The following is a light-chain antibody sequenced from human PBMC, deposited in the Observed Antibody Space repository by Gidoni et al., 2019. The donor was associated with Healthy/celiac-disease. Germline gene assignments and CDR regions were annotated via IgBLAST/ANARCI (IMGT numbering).Light chain of an antibody. Sequence: EIVMTQSTPTLSVSPGERATLSCSASQSVSSNLAWYQQKPGQAPRLLIYGASTRATGIPARFSGSGSGTEFTLTISSLQSEDFAVYYCQQYNNWPQTFGQGTKLDIK. CDR3: QQYNNWPQT. J-gene: IGKJ2*01. V-gene: IGKV3D-15*01. CDR2: GAS. CDR1: QSVSSN.